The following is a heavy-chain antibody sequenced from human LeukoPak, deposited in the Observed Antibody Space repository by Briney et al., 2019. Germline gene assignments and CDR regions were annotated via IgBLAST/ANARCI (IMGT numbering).Heavy chain of an antibody. J-gene: IGHJ3*02. V-gene: IGHV3-11*01. CDR1: Y. CDR2: ISSSDNTI. D-gene: IGHD3-22*01. CDR3: ARDRDSSGYSSDAFDI. Sequence: YWGWLRQPPGKGLEWVSYISSSDNTIYYADSVKGRFTISRDNAKNSLYLQMNSLRAEDTAVYYCARDRDSSGYSSDAFDIWGQGTMVTVSP.